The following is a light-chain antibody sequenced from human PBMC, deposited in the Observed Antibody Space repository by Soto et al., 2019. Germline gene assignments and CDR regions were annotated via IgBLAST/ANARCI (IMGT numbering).Light chain of an antibody. CDR1: QSVLYSSNNKNY. V-gene: IGKV4-1*01. CDR2: WAS. Sequence: DIVLNQSPDSLAMSPGERATINCKSRQSVLYSSNNKNYLAWHQQKPGQPPKLLIYWASTRESGVPDRFSGSGSGTDFTLTISSLQAEDVAVYYCQQYYSTPPTFGGGTKVDIK. J-gene: IGKJ4*01. CDR3: QQYYSTPPT.